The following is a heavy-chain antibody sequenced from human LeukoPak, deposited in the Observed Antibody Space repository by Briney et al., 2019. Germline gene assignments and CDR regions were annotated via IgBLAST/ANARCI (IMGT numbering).Heavy chain of an antibody. V-gene: IGHV3-30*18. J-gene: IGHJ4*02. CDR2: ISYDGTNK. CDR3: AKGRYYPKDFFDY. CDR1: GFAFSSYA. Sequence: GGSLRLSCAASGFAFSSYAMHWVRQAPGKGLEWVAVISYDGTNKYYADSVKGRFNISRDNSKNTVYLQMNSLRAEDTAVYYCAKGRYYPKDFFDYWGQGTLVTVSS. D-gene: IGHD3-10*01.